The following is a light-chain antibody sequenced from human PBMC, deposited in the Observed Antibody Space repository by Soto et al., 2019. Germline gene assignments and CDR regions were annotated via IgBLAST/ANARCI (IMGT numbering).Light chain of an antibody. V-gene: IGKV3-15*01. CDR1: QSVYNN. CDR2: GAS. J-gene: IGKJ1*01. CDR3: QLPASLLRT. Sequence: RASQSVYNNLAWYQQRPGQAPRLLIHGASTRATGVPAKVSGSGSGTEFTLTISILQSEDFTLYYCQLPASLLRTFSQGTILDIK.